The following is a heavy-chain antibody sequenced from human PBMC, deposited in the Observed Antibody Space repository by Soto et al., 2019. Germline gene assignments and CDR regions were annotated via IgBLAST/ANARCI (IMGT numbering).Heavy chain of an antibody. CDR3: ARVEVAAASRYYYYMDV. J-gene: IGHJ6*03. Sequence: PGGSLRLSCAASGFNFNHYTMSWVRQVPGKGLEWVSGINGGDGQTYYADSVKGRFTISRDNSKNTLYLQMNSLRAEDTAVYYCARVEVAAASRYYYYMDVWGKGTTVTVSS. CDR1: GFNFNHYT. V-gene: IGHV3-23*01. D-gene: IGHD6-13*01. CDR2: INGGDGQT.